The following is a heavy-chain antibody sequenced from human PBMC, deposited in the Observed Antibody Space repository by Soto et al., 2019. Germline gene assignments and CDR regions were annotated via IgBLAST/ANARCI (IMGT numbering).Heavy chain of an antibody. D-gene: IGHD1-26*01. CDR2: IVVGSGNT. J-gene: IGHJ4*02. CDR1: GFTFTSSA. Sequence: SVKVSCKASGFTFTSSAVQWVRQARGQRLEWIGWIVVGSGNTNYAQKFQERVTITRDMSTSTAYMELSSLRSEDTAVYYCAAESGSYRAFDYWGQGTLVTVSS. CDR3: AAESGSYRAFDY. V-gene: IGHV1-58*01.